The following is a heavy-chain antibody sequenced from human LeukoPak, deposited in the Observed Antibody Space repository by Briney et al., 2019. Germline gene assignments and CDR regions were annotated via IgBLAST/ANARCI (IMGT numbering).Heavy chain of an antibody. V-gene: IGHV3-7*01. J-gene: IGHJ4*02. D-gene: IGHD3-16*01. CDR1: GFAFSSHW. Sequence: GGSLRLSCAASGFAFSSHWMNWVRQAPGKGLEWVANINREGSDKNYVDSVKGRFTISRDNAKNSLYLQMNSLRVEDTAVYYCMRGGGDYWGQGALVTVSS. CDR2: INREGSDK. CDR3: MRGGGDY.